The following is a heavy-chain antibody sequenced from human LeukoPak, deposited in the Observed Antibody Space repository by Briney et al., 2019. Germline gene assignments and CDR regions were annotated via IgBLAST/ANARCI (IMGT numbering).Heavy chain of an antibody. CDR2: ISGSGGRT. Sequence: GGSLRLSCAAAGFTFSRYAVSWVRQARGEGGEGVSSISGSGGRTYYADSVNGRFAISSDNAKNTLYVQMHIMSAEDTAVSYCAKDRCAWEMTTVTTHWFDPWGQGTLVTVSS. V-gene: IGHV3-23*01. CDR1: GFTFSRYA. CDR3: AKDRCAWEMTTVTTHWFDP. J-gene: IGHJ5*02. D-gene: IGHD4-17*01.